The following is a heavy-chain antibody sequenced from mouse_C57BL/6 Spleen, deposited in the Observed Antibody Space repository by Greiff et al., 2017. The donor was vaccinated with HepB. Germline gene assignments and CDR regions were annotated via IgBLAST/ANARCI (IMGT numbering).Heavy chain of an antibody. CDR3: AREDGYYGGAMDY. J-gene: IGHJ4*01. CDR1: GFTFSDYG. CDR2: ISSGSSTI. V-gene: IGHV5-17*01. D-gene: IGHD2-3*01. Sequence: EVQRVESGGGLVKPGGSLKLSCAASGFTFSDYGMHWVRQAPEKGLEWVAYISSGSSTIYYADTVKGRFTISRDNAKNTLFLQMTSLRSEDTAMYYCAREDGYYGGAMDYWGQGTSVTVSS.